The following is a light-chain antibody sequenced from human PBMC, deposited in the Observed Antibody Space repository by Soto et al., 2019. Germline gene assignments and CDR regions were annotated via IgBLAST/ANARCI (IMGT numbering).Light chain of an antibody. CDR2: ASS. CDR1: QGISSY. J-gene: IGKJ3*01. V-gene: IGKV1-27*01. CDR3: QKYDRAPFT. Sequence: DIQMTQSPSSLSASVGDRVTVTCRASQGISSYLAWYQQNPGKVPNLLIYASSTLQSGVPSRFTGSGSAAHVSLTISSLQPEDVATYYCQKYDRAPFTFGPGTKVEIK.